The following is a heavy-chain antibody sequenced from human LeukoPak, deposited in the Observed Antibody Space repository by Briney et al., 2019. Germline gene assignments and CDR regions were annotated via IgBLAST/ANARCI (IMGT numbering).Heavy chain of an antibody. CDR3: ARDRGDYGDYGY. CDR1: GGSISSHY. J-gene: IGHJ4*02. Sequence: SETLSLTCTVSGGSISSHYWSWIRQPAGKGLEYIGHIYTSGSTNYNPSLKSRVTMSVDTSKNQFSLKPSSVTAADTAVYYCARDRGDYGDYGYWGQGTLVTVSS. V-gene: IGHV4-4*07. D-gene: IGHD4-17*01. CDR2: IYTSGST.